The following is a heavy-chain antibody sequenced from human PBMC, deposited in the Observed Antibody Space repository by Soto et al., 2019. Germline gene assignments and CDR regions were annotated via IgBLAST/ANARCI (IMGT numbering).Heavy chain of an antibody. Sequence: RGSLLLSCASCVFTFSNYWMTWVRQAPGKGLEWVANIIKDGSEKSYVDSVKGRFTISRDNAKNSLYLEMNSLRVEDTAVYYCARDWGGLGYWGQGIMVTVSS. D-gene: IGHD3-10*01. CDR2: IIKDGSEK. CDR3: ARDWGGLGY. V-gene: IGHV3-7*03. CDR1: VFTFSNYW. J-gene: IGHJ4*02.